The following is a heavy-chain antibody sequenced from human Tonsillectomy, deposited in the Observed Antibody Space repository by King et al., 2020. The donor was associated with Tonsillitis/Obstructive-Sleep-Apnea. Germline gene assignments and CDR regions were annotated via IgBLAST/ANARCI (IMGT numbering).Heavy chain of an antibody. CDR2: IYWYDVM. J-gene: IGHJ4*02. V-gene: IGHV2-5*01. D-gene: IGHD2-2*02. Sequence: ITLKESGPTLVKPTQTLTLTCTFSVISLSTSGVGVGCILQPPGKALEWLTLIYWYDVMRYSPSLKSRLTITKGTSKNQVVLTMTNMDPVDTATYYCAHSLHYTLGLWGQGTLVTVSS. CDR1: VISLSTSGVG. CDR3: AHSLHYTLGL.